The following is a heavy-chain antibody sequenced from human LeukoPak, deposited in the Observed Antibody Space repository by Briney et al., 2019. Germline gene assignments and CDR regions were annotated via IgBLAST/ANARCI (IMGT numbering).Heavy chain of an antibody. CDR3: ATHHDYSNSNYFDF. CDR2: IRYRVSNK. V-gene: IGHV3-30*02. D-gene: IGHD4-11*01. Sequence: GGSLRLSCAASGFTFTNYGMHWVRQAPGKGLEWVAFIRYRVSNKYYADSVKGRFTISRDNSKNTLYLQMNSLRVEDTAVYYCATHHDYSNSNYFDFWGPGTLVTVSS. CDR1: GFTFTNYG. J-gene: IGHJ4*02.